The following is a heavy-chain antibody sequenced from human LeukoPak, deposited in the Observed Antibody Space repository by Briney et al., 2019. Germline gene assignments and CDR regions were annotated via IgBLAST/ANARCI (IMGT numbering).Heavy chain of an antibody. Sequence: SETLSLTCTVSGGSISSYYWSWIRQPAGKGLEWIGRIYTSGSINYNPSFKSRVTMSVDTSKNQFSLKLSSVTAADTAVYYCARDGEYCSGGSCFYFDYWGQGTLVTVSS. J-gene: IGHJ4*02. CDR1: GGSISSYY. CDR3: ARDGEYCSGGSCFYFDY. D-gene: IGHD2-15*01. CDR2: IYTSGSI. V-gene: IGHV4-4*07.